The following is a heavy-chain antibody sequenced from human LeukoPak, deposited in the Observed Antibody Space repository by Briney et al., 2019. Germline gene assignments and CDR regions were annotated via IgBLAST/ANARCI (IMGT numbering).Heavy chain of an antibody. CDR2: ISYDGSNK. J-gene: IGHJ4*02. CDR1: GFTFSSYA. V-gene: IGHV3-30-3*01. CDR3: ARSSGYSSGWGFDY. Sequence: AGGSLRLSCAASGFTFSSYAMHWVRQAPGKGLEWVAVISYDGSNKYYADSVKGRFTISRDNSRNTLYLQMNSLRAEDTAVYYCARSSGYSSGWGFDYWGQGTLVTVSS. D-gene: IGHD6-19*01.